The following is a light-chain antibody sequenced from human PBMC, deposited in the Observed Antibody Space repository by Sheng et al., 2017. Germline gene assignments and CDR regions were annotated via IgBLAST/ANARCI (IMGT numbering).Light chain of an antibody. CDR2: DAS. CDR3: QHRSNWPLT. J-gene: IGKJ4*01. Sequence: EIVLTQSPATLSLSPGERATLSCRASQSISTYLAWYQQKPGQAPRLLIYDASNRATGIPARFSGSGSGTDFTLTISSLEPEDFAVYYCQHRSNWPLTFGGGTKVEIK. CDR1: QSISTY. V-gene: IGKV3-11*01.